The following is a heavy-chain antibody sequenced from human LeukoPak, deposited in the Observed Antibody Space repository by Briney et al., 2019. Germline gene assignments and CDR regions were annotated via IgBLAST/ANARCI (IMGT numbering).Heavy chain of an antibody. CDR1: GSTFSSYW. Sequence: GGSLRLPCAASGSTFSSYWMSWVRQAPGKGLAWVADIKQDGSEKYYVDSVKGRFTISRDNAKNSLYLQMNSLRAEDTAVYYCARDSSGSFDYWGQGTLVTVSS. J-gene: IGHJ4*02. D-gene: IGHD3-22*01. V-gene: IGHV3-7*01. CDR2: IKQDGSEK. CDR3: ARDSSGSFDY.